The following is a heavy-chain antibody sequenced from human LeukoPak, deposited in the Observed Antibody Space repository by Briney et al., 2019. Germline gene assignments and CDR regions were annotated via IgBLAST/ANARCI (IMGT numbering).Heavy chain of an antibody. CDR2: INTNSGVT. CDR1: GYTFTGYY. CDR3: ARDTGFPFFDF. Sequence: ASVKVSCKASGYTFTGYYLHWVRQAPGQRPEWMGKINTNSGVTDYAPNFQGRVTMTRDTSITTAYMELSRLTSDDTAVYYCARDTGFPFFDFWGQGTLVTVSS. J-gene: IGHJ4*02. V-gene: IGHV1-2*02.